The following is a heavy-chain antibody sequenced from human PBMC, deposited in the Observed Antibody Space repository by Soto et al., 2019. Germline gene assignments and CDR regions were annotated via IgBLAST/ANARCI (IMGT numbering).Heavy chain of an antibody. CDR1: GFTFSSYG. Sequence: QVQLVESGGGVVQPGRSLRLSCAASGFTFSSYGMHWVRQAPGKGLEWVAVIWYDGSNKYYADSVKGRFTISRDNSKNTLYLQMNSLRAEETAVYYCARILRPHYGSGSYLPRYGMDVWGQGTTVTVSS. CDR3: ARILRPHYGSGSYLPRYGMDV. J-gene: IGHJ6*02. V-gene: IGHV3-33*01. CDR2: IWYDGSNK. D-gene: IGHD3-10*01.